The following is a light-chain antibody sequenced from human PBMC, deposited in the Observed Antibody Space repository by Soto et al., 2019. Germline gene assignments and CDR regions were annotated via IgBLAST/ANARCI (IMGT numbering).Light chain of an antibody. CDR1: QSVSSRF. V-gene: IGKV3-20*01. CDR3: QQSESSRT. J-gene: IGKJ1*01. CDR2: GAS. Sequence: EIVLTQSPGTLSLSPGERATLSCRASQSVSSRFLAWYQQKPGQAPKVLIYGASTRATGIPDRFSGSGSGTDFTLTISKLEPEDFAVYYCQQSESSRTFGQGTKGEMK.